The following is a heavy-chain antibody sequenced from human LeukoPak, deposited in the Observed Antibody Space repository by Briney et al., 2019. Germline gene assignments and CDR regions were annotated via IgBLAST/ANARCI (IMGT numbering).Heavy chain of an antibody. CDR2: ISYDGSNK. J-gene: IGHJ4*02. D-gene: IGHD1-26*01. CDR3: AKTLSFIVGATVGYFDY. Sequence: GGSLRLSCAASRFTFSSYAMHWVRQAPGKGLEWVAVISYDGSNKYYADSVKGRFTISRDSSKNTLYLQMNSLRAGDTAVYYCAKTLSFIVGATVGYFDYWGQGTLVTVSS. CDR1: RFTFSSYA. V-gene: IGHV3-30-3*02.